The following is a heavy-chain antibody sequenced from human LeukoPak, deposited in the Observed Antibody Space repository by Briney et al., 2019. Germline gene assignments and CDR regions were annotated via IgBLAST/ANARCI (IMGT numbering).Heavy chain of an antibody. CDR1: GYTFTSYG. J-gene: IGHJ4*02. V-gene: IGHV1-18*01. CDR2: ISAYNGNT. D-gene: IGHD3-10*01. Sequence: ASVKVSCKASGYTFTSYGISWVRQAPGQGLEWMGWISAYNGNTNYAQKFQGRVTITADESTSTAYMELSSLRSEDTAVYYCARDTRGVKTFDYWGQGTLVTVSS. CDR3: ARDTRGVKTFDY.